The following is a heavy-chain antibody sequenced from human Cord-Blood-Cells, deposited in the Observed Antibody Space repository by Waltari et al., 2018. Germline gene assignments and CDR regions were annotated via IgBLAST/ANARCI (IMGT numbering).Heavy chain of an antibody. D-gene: IGHD6-19*01. V-gene: IGHV4-59*08. Sequence: QVQLQESGPGLVKPSETLSLTCTVSGGSISSYYWSWIRQPPGKGLEWIGYIYYSGSTNHNPSPKSRVTISVDTSKNQFSLKLSSVTAADTAVYYCARQGVAGYYYYYMDVWGKGTTVTVSS. J-gene: IGHJ6*03. CDR1: GGSISSYY. CDR2: IYYSGST. CDR3: ARQGVAGYYYYYMDV.